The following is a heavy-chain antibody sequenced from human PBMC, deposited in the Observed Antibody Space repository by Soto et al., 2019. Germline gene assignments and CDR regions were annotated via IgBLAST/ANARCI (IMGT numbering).Heavy chain of an antibody. CDR3: ARNGEHIVVVTATLSWFDP. CDR2: ISAYNGNT. D-gene: IGHD2-21*02. Sequence: GASVKVSCKASGYTFTSYGISWVRQAPGQGLEWMGWISAYNGNTNYAQKLQGRVTMTTDTSTSTAYMELRSLRSDDTAVYYCARNGEHIVVVTATLSWFDPWGQGTLVTVSS. CDR1: GYTFTSYG. J-gene: IGHJ5*02. V-gene: IGHV1-18*01.